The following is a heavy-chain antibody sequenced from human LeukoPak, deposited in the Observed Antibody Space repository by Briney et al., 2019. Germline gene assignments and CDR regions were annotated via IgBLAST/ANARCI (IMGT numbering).Heavy chain of an antibody. D-gene: IGHD3-9*01. CDR1: GGSISSSSYY. CDR3: ARQNYDILTGYLRYYGMDV. V-gene: IGHV4-39*01. J-gene: IGHJ6*02. Sequence: SETLSLTCTVSGGSISSSSYYWGWIRQPPGKGLGWIGSIYYSGSTYYNPSLKSRVTISVDTSKNQFSLKLSSVTAADTAVYYCARQNYDILTGYLRYYGMDVWGQGTTVTVSS. CDR2: IYYSGST.